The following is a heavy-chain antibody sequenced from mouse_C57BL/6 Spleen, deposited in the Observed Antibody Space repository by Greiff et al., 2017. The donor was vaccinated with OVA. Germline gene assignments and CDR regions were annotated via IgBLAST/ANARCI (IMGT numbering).Heavy chain of an antibody. Sequence: EVQLQQSGPELVKPGASVKISCKASGYSFTGYYMNWVKQSPEKSLEWIGEINPSTGGTTYNQKFKAKATLTVDKSSSTAYMQLKSLTSEDSAVYYCARSPIYYYGSSYYFDYWGQGTTLTVSS. CDR2: INPSTGGT. D-gene: IGHD1-1*01. CDR3: ARSPIYYYGSSYYFDY. CDR1: GYSFTGYY. J-gene: IGHJ2*01. V-gene: IGHV1-42*01.